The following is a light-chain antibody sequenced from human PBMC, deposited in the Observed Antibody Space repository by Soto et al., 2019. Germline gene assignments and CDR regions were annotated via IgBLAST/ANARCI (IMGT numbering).Light chain of an antibody. V-gene: IGKV3-20*01. CDR2: DAS. Sequence: EVGLTQSPGTRSLSLWEGGNLVGKASQSLSSGYLAWYQQKVGQAPRLLIYDASRRATGIPERFSGSGSGTDFNLTITGLETEDFAVYFCQQYSDLPMTFGQGTRLEI. CDR1: QSLSSGY. CDR3: QQYSDLPMT. J-gene: IGKJ5*01.